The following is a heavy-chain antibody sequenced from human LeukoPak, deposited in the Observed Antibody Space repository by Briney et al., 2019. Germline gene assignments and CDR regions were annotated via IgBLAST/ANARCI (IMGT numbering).Heavy chain of an antibody. D-gene: IGHD6-13*01. V-gene: IGHV3-66*01. J-gene: IGHJ4*02. CDR2: IYSGGST. Sequence: GGSLRLSCAASGFTVSSNYMSWVRQAPGKGLEWVSVIYSGGSTYYADSVKGRFTISRDNAKNSLYLQMNSLRAEDTAVYYCARDQPRGIAAAGTGVDYWGQGTLVTVSS. CDR3: ARDQPRGIAAAGTGVDY. CDR1: GFTVSSNY.